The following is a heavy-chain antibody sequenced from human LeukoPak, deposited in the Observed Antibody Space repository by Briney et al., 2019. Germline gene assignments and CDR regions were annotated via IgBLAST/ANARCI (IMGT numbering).Heavy chain of an antibody. D-gene: IGHD2-15*01. Sequence: GASVKVSCKGSGYTFTSYSISWVRHGPGQGLEWMGWISAYNGNTNYAQKLQGRVTMTTDTSTSTAYLELRSLRSDDTAVYYCARDRGYCSGGSCYYFDYWGEGTLVTVSS. CDR3: ARDRGYCSGGSCYYFDY. CDR1: GYTFTSYS. J-gene: IGHJ4*02. V-gene: IGHV1-18*01. CDR2: ISAYNGNT.